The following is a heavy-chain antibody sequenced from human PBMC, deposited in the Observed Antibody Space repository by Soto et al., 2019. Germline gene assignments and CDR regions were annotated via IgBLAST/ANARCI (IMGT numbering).Heavy chain of an antibody. CDR3: ARHDGICSGGSCYSEWFDP. CDR2: IYHSGST. Sequence: PSETLSVTWTVSGGSSSRGGDCWSWIRQHPGKGLEWIGYIYHSGSTYYNPSLKSRVTISVDTSKNHFSLTLSSLPAADTAVYYCARHDGICSGGSCYSEWFDPWGQGTLVTV. V-gene: IGHV4-31*02. CDR1: GGSSSRGGDC. D-gene: IGHD2-15*01. J-gene: IGHJ5*02.